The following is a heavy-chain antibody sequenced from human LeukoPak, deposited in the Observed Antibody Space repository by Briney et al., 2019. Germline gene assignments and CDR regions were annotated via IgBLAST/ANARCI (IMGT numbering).Heavy chain of an antibody. Sequence: SETLSLTCTVSGGSISSLNYHWTLIRQPAGKGLELIGRIYTSGSTNYSPSFKSRVTISIDTSKNQFSLKLSSVTAADTAVYYCARDPGGSGPASWGPGTLVTVSS. CDR3: ARDPGGSGPAS. CDR2: IYTSGST. D-gene: IGHD6-19*01. CDR1: GGSISSLNYH. J-gene: IGHJ5*02. V-gene: IGHV4-61*02.